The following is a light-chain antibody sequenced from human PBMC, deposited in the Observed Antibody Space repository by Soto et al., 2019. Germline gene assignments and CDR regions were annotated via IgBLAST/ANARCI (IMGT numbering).Light chain of an antibody. CDR1: QSVRSH. Sequence: EAVMTQSPATLSVSPGERATLSCRASQSVRSHLAWYQQRPGQPPRLLIYGASSRATGVPARFSGSESVTEFTLTITSLQSEDFAIYYCQQYDNWPWTFGQGTNVEIK. CDR3: QQYDNWPWT. V-gene: IGKV3-15*01. J-gene: IGKJ1*01. CDR2: GAS.